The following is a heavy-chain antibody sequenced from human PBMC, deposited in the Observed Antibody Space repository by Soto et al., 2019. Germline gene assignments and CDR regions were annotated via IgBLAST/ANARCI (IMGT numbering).Heavy chain of an antibody. V-gene: IGHV3-30-3*01. Sequence: PGGSLGLSCAASGFTLSSSAMHWVRQAPGKGLEWVALISYDGDNKYYADSVKGRFTISRDNSNNTLFLQMISLRADDTAVYYCARDVRRYTYGYLPDLWGQGTQVTVSS. D-gene: IGHD5-18*01. CDR1: GFTLSSSA. CDR2: ISYDGDNK. CDR3: ARDVRRYTYGYLPDL. J-gene: IGHJ5*02.